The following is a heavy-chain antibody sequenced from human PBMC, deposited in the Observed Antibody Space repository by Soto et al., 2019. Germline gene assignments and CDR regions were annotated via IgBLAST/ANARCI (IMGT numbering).Heavy chain of an antibody. CDR1: GGSFSGYY. V-gene: IGHV4-34*01. CDR2: INHSGST. D-gene: IGHD3-10*01. J-gene: IGHJ4*02. Sequence: QVQLQQWGAGLLKPSETLSLTCAVYGGSFSGYYWSWIRQPPGKGLEWIGEINHSGSTNYNPSLKSRVTIPVDTAKKQFSLKLSSVTAAATAVYYCARGTGVSDYWGQGTLVTVSS. CDR3: ARGTGVSDY.